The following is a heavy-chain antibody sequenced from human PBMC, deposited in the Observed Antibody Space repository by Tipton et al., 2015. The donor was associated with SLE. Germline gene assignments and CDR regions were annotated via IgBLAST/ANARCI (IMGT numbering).Heavy chain of an antibody. D-gene: IGHD5/OR15-5a*01. CDR3: ARSLVSSSPWTKTGYNWFDP. CDR2: INDSGTI. Sequence: TLSLTCIVYGDSFSGSDWTWIRQPPGKGLEWIGEINDSGTINYDPSLKSRVTISIDTSKNQFSLKLSSVTAADTAVYYCARSLVSSSPWTKTGYNWFDPWGQGTLVNVSS. CDR1: GDSFSGSD. V-gene: IGHV4-34*01. J-gene: IGHJ5*02.